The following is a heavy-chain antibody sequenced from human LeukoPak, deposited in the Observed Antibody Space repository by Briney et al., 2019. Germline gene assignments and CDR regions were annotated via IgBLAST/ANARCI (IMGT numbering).Heavy chain of an antibody. J-gene: IGHJ5*02. Sequence: PSETLSLTCAVYGGSFSDNYWSWIRQSPGKGLEWIGEINHSGSTNYNPSLKSRVTISVDTSKNQFSLKMSSVTAADTALYYCAGAYSGFDYPWGQGTLVTVSS. V-gene: IGHV4-34*01. CDR1: GGSFSDNY. CDR2: INHSGST. D-gene: IGHD5-12*01. CDR3: AGAYSGFDYP.